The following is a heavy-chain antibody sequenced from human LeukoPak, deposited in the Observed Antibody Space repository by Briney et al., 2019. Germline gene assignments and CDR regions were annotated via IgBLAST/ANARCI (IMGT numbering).Heavy chain of an antibody. CDR1: GFTFSSYA. V-gene: IGHV3-30-3*01. D-gene: IGHD2-15*01. CDR3: ARVKGYCSGGSCYAVYFDY. CDR2: ISYDGSNK. Sequence: GGSLRLSCAASGFTFSSYAMHWVRQAPGKGLEWVAVISYDGSNKYYADSVKGRFTISRDNSKNTLYLQMNSLRAEDTAVYYCARVKGYCSGGSCYAVYFDYRGQGTLVTVSS. J-gene: IGHJ4*02.